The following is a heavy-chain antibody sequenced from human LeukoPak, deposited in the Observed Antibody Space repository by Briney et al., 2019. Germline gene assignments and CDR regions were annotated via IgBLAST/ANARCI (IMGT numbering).Heavy chain of an antibody. CDR3: ARRATTERGYSYGLDY. D-gene: IGHD5-18*01. Sequence: PGASVKVSCKASGYTFTGYYMHWVRQAPGQGLEWMGWVKPNSGVTNYAQKFQVRGTMTRDTSISTAYMELSRLRSDDTAVYYCARRATTERGYSYGLDYWCQGTLVTVSS. V-gene: IGHV1-2*02. J-gene: IGHJ4*02. CDR1: GYTFTGYY. CDR2: VKPNSGVT.